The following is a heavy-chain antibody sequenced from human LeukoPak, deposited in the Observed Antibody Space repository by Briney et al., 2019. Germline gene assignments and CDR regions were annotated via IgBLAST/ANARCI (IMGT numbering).Heavy chain of an antibody. Sequence: ASVTVSFMASGYTFTTYHMHWVRPAPGQGLAWVGMIDTSDGSTNYAQKFQGRVTMTRDTSTSTVYMELSYLGSEDTAVYYCATERSGGTWFDPWGQGTLVTVSS. CDR2: IDTSDGST. V-gene: IGHV1-46*01. J-gene: IGHJ5*02. CDR3: ATERSGGTWFDP. CDR1: GYTFTTYH. D-gene: IGHD2-15*01.